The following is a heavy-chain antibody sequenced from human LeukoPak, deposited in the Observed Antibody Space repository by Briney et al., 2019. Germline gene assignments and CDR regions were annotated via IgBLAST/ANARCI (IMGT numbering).Heavy chain of an antibody. CDR3: AKDQGGYSYGRNFDY. Sequence: PGGSLRLSCAASGFTFCSYAMSWVRPAPGKGLEWVSAISGSGGSTYYADSVTGRFTISRDNSKNTLYLQMNSLRAEDTAVYYCAKDQGGYSYGRNFDYWGQGTLVTVSS. CDR1: GFTFCSYA. CDR2: ISGSGGST. V-gene: IGHV3-23*01. D-gene: IGHD5-18*01. J-gene: IGHJ4*02.